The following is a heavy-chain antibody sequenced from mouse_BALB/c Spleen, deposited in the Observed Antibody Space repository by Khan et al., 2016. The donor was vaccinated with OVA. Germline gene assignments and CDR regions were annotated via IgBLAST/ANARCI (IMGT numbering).Heavy chain of an antibody. Sequence: VELVESGPGLVAPSQSLSITCTVSGFSLTTYGVHWVRQPPGKGLEWLVVIWSDGSTNYNSVLKSRLSISKDNSKSQVFLKMNSLQTDDTAMYYCARWFDGYSSLYAMDYWGQGTSVTFSS. V-gene: IGHV2-6*02. J-gene: IGHJ4*01. CDR1: GFSLTTYG. D-gene: IGHD2-3*01. CDR3: ARWFDGYSSLYAMDY. CDR2: IWSDGST.